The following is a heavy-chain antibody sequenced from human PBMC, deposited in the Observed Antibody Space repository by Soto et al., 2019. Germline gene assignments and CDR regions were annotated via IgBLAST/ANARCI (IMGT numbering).Heavy chain of an antibody. CDR1: GGTYSSYT. Sequence: ASVKVSCNASGGTYSSYTISWVRQAPGQRLEWMGRIIPILGIANYAQKFQGRVTITADKSTSSAYMELSSLRSEDTAVYYCARLGTTDAFDIWGQGTMVTVSS. CDR2: IIPILGIA. J-gene: IGHJ3*02. V-gene: IGHV1-69*02. D-gene: IGHD1-7*01. CDR3: ARLGTTDAFDI.